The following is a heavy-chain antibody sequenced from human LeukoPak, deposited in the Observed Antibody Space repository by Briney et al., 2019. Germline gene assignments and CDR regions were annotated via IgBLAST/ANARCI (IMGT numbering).Heavy chain of an antibody. V-gene: IGHV1-2*02. CDR2: INPNSGGT. D-gene: IGHD3-10*01. CDR1: GYTFTTYE. CDR3: AREKTYYYGSGSYGPWGY. Sequence: GASVKVSCKASGYTFTTYEIHWVRQAPGQGLEWMGWINPNSGGTNYAQKFQGRVTMTRDTSISTAYMELSRLRSDDTAVYYCAREKTYYYGSGSYGPWGYWGQGTLVTVSS. J-gene: IGHJ4*02.